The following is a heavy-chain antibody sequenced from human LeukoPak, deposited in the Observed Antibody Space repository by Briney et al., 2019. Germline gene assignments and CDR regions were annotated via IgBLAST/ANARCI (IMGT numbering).Heavy chain of an antibody. CDR2: IIPILGIA. CDR1: GGTFSSYA. V-gene: IGHV1-69*04. CDR3: ARGPDIVATILGYYGMDV. J-gene: IGHJ6*02. D-gene: IGHD5-12*01. Sequence: ASVKVSCKASGGTFSSYAISWVRQAPGQGLEWMGRIIPILGIANYAQKFQGRVTITADKSTSTAYMELSSLRSEDTAVYYCARGPDIVATILGYYGMDVWGQGTTVTVSS.